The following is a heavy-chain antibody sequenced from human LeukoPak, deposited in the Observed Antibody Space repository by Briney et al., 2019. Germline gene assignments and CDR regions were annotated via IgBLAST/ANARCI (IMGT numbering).Heavy chain of an antibody. J-gene: IGHJ4*02. CDR2: IYYSGST. CDR1: GVSFSSYY. V-gene: IGHV4-59*01. CDR3: ARDYDSDHFDY. D-gene: IGHD3-22*01. Sequence: SETLSLTCTVSGVSFSSYYWSWVRQPPGKGLEWIGYIYYSGSTNYNPSLKSRVTISVDTSKNQFSLKLSSVTAADTAVYYCARDYDSDHFDYWGQGTLVTVSS.